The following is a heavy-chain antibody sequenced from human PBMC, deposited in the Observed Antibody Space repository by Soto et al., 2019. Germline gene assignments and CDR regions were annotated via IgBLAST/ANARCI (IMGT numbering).Heavy chain of an antibody. V-gene: IGHV3-30-3*01. CDR1: GFTFSSYA. CDR3: ARLSTYYYDSSGYYSDAFDI. D-gene: IGHD3-22*01. Sequence: GGSLRLSCAASGFTFSSYAMHWVRQAPGKGLEWVAVISYDGSNKYYADSVKGRFTISRDNSKNTLYLQMNSLRAEDTAVYYCARLSTYYYDSSGYYSDAFDIWGQGTMVTVSS. J-gene: IGHJ3*02. CDR2: ISYDGSNK.